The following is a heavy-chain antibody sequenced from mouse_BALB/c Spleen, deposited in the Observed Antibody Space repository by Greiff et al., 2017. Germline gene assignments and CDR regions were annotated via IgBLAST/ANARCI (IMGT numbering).Heavy chain of an antibody. CDR1: GYTFTSYW. V-gene: IGHV1-5*01. J-gene: IGHJ4*01. CDR2: IYPGNSDT. Sequence: SGTVLARPGASVKMSCKASGYTFTSYWMHWVKQRPGQGLEWIGAIYPGNSDTSYNQKFKGKAKLTAVTSTSTAYMELSSLTNEDSAVYYCTRGDYGSSYAMDYWGQGTSVTVSS. D-gene: IGHD1-1*01. CDR3: TRGDYGSSYAMDY.